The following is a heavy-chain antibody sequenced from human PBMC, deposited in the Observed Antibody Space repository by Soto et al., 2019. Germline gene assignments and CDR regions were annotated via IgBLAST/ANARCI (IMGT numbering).Heavy chain of an antibody. J-gene: IGHJ4*02. D-gene: IGHD3-3*01. CDR2: ISGSGGST. CDR1: GFTFSSYA. Sequence: EVPLLESGGGLVQPGGSLRLSCAASGFTFSSYAMSWVRQAPGKGLEWVSAISGSGGSTYYADSVKGRFTISRDNSKNSLDLQMNSLRAEDTAVYYCAKFAVRFLECLFYFDYWGQGTLVTVSS. V-gene: IGHV3-23*01. CDR3: AKFAVRFLECLFYFDY.